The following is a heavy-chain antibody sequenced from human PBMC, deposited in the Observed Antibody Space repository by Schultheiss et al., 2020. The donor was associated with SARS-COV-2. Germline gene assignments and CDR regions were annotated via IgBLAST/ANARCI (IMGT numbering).Heavy chain of an antibody. Sequence: GGSLRLSCAASGFTFSSYAMHWVRQAPGKGLEWVAVISYDGSNKYYADSVKGRFTISRDNSKNTLYLQMNSLRAEDTAVYYCARKPWFTTYLAAFDIWGQGTLVTVSS. D-gene: IGHD2-15*01. CDR3: ARKPWFTTYLAAFDI. CDR1: GFTFSSYA. CDR2: ISYDGSNK. J-gene: IGHJ4*02. V-gene: IGHV3-30*04.